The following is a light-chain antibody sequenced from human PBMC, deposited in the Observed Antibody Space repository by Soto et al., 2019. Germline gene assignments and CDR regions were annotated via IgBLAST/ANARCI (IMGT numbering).Light chain of an antibody. Sequence: EIVMTQSPATLCVSPGERATIPCRASQSVSSYLAWYQQKPGQSPRLLMYDVSNRATGIPARFSGSGSGTDFTLTISSLEPEDFAVYYCQHRSNWWTFGPGTKVDI. CDR3: QHRSNWWT. CDR2: DVS. V-gene: IGKV3-11*01. J-gene: IGKJ1*01. CDR1: QSVSSY.